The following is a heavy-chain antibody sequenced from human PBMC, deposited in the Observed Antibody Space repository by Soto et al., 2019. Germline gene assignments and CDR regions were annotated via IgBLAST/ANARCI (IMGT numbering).Heavy chain of an antibody. D-gene: IGHD6-13*01. CDR3: AREGMPDSSWFSSYYYRMDV. Sequence: QVQLVESGGGLVQPGRSLRLSCAASGFTFSSYGMHWVRQAPGKGLEWVAVIWDDGSNKYYADSVKGRFTISRDNSKNTLYMQMTSHRAEDTAVYYCAREGMPDSSWFSSYYYRMDVWGQGTTVTVSS. J-gene: IGHJ6*02. CDR2: IWDDGSNK. V-gene: IGHV3-33*01. CDR1: GFTFSSYG.